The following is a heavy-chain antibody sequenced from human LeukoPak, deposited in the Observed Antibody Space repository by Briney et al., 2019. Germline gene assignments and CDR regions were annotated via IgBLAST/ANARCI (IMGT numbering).Heavy chain of an antibody. CDR2: IIPIFGTA. D-gene: IGHD3-9*01. J-gene: IGHJ4*02. V-gene: IGHV1-69*13. Sequence: SVKVSCKACGGTFSSYAISWVRQAPGQGLEWMGGIIPIFGTANYAQKFQGRVTITADESTSTAYMELSSLRSEDTAVYYCARDRYYDILTGFTLWGQGTLVTVSS. CDR1: GGTFSSYA. CDR3: ARDRYYDILTGFTL.